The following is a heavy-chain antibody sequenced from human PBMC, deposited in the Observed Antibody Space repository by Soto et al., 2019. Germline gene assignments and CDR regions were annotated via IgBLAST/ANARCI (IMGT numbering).Heavy chain of an antibody. CDR1: GFTFSSYA. CDR3: ANDPGCGWSQFDY. D-gene: IGHD6-19*01. J-gene: IGHJ4*01. V-gene: IGHV3-23*01. Sequence: EVQLLESGGGLVQPGGSLRLSCAASGFTFSSYAMSWVRQAPGKGLEWVSAISGSGGSTYYADSVKGRFTISRDNSKNTLYLQKNGMRAEDTAVYYCANDPGCGWSQFDYWGQGTLVTVSS. CDR2: ISGSGGST.